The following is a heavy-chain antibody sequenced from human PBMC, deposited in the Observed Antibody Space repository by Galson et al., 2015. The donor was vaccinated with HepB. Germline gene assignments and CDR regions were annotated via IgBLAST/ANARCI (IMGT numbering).Heavy chain of an antibody. Sequence: SLRLSCAASGFTFDDHTMQWVRQVPGKGLEWVPLISWDAVSTYYADSVKGRFAISRDNNKNSLYLQMNSLKTEDTAFYYCTRGSQSSGWYASDHWGQGTLVIVSS. V-gene: IGHV3-43*01. CDR1: GFTFDDHT. CDR2: ISWDAVST. J-gene: IGHJ4*02. CDR3: TRGSQSSGWYASDH. D-gene: IGHD6-19*01.